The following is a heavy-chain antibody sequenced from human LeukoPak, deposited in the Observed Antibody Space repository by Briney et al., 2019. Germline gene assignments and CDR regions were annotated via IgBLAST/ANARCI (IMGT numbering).Heavy chain of an antibody. D-gene: IGHD6-13*01. Sequence: PGGSLRLSCVASGFTFGKYWMSWVRQAPGKGLEWVAVIWNDGSNKYYADSVKGRFTISRDNSKNTLYLQMNSLRAEDTAVYYCARDAAATLGYFDYWGQGTLVTVSS. V-gene: IGHV3-33*07. CDR3: ARDAAATLGYFDY. J-gene: IGHJ4*02. CDR1: GFTFGKYW. CDR2: IWNDGSNK.